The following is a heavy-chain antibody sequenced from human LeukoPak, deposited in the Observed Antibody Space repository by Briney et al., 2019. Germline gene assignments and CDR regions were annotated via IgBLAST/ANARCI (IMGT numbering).Heavy chain of an antibody. CDR3: ARHRSGGSQDDAFDI. J-gene: IGHJ3*02. Sequence: PGGSLRLSCAASEFTFSTYWMSWVRQAPGKGLEWVADIKQDGSEKYYEHSVKGRFTISRQNAKNSLFLQMNSLRAEDTAVYYCARHRSGGSQDDAFDIWGQGTMVTVSS. D-gene: IGHD2-15*01. CDR1: EFTFSTYW. V-gene: IGHV3-7*01. CDR2: IKQDGSEK.